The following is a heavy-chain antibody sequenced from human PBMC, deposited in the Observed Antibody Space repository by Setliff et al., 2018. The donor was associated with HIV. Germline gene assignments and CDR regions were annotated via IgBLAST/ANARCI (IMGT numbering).Heavy chain of an antibody. V-gene: IGHV4-59*05. CDR3: ARLSGGMVPNY. CDR2: IYYSGST. CDR1: GVSISAYF. J-gene: IGHJ4*02. D-gene: IGHD3-10*01. Sequence: SETLSLTCAVSGVSISAYFWSWIRQSPEKGLEWIGSIYYSGSTYYNPSLKSRVTISVDPSKNQILLRLSSVTAADTAVYYCARLSGGMVPNYWGQGTLVTVSS.